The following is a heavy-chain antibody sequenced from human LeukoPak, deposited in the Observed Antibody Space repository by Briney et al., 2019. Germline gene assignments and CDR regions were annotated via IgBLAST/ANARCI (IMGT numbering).Heavy chain of an antibody. V-gene: IGHV3-30*18. Sequence: PGRSLRLSCAASGFTFSTYGMHWVRQAPGKGLEWVAVISFDGSNKYFSDSVKGRFTIIRDNSKNTLYLQMNSLRAEDTAVYYCAKGTHRLYYYGSGTVDWFDPWGQGTLATVSS. CDR1: GFTFSTYG. D-gene: IGHD3-10*01. J-gene: IGHJ5*02. CDR2: ISFDGSNK. CDR3: AKGTHRLYYYGSGTVDWFDP.